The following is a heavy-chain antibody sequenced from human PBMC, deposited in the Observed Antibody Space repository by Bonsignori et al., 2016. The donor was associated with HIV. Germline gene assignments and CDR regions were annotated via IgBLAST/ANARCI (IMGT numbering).Heavy chain of an antibody. CDR2: IYDYGTT. D-gene: IGHD3-10*01. CDR3: ARATLRGRAFDI. V-gene: IGHV4-39*07. J-gene: IGHJ3*02. CDR1: GGSISDSRYH. Sequence: QLRLQESGPGLVKPSETLSLTCAVSGGSISDSRYHWGWVRQPPGKGLDWIGSIYDYGTTYYTPSLRSRVTISLDTSKNQFSLKLKSVTAADTAVYFCARATLRGRAFDIWGQGTMVTVSS.